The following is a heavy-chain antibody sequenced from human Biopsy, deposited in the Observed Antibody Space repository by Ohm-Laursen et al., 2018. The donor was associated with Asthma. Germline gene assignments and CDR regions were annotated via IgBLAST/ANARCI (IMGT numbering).Heavy chain of an antibody. V-gene: IGHV4-61*01. CDR3: ARWGSYGFDY. J-gene: IGHJ4*02. Sequence: SQTLSLTCTVSGGSVSTGSYYWSWIRQPPGKGLEWLGYIYYTGSDNYNPSLKSRVTISVDTSKNQFSLRLNSVTAADTAVYYCARWGSYGFDYWGQGTLVTASS. CDR1: GGSVSTGSYY. D-gene: IGHD4-17*01. CDR2: IYYTGSD.